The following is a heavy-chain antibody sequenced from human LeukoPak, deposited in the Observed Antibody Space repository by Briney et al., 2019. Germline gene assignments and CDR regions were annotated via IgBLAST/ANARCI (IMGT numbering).Heavy chain of an antibody. V-gene: IGHV1-18*01. D-gene: IGHD6-13*01. CDR1: GYTFTSYG. J-gene: IGHJ6*02. CDR2: ISAYNGNT. Sequence: ASVNVSCTASGYTFTSYGISWVRQAPGQGLEWMGWISAYNGNTNYAQKLQGRVTMTTDTSTSTAYMELRSLRSDDTAVYYCASRDGIAAAGTPYYYYYGMDVWGQGTTVTVSS. CDR3: ASRDGIAAAGTPYYYYYGMDV.